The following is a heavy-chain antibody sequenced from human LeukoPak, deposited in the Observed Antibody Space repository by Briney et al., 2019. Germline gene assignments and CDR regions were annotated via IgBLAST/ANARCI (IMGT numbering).Heavy chain of an antibody. D-gene: IGHD1-26*01. V-gene: IGHV1-8*01. J-gene: IGHJ6*02. Sequence: ASVKVSCKASGYTFTSYDINWVRQATGQGLEWMGWMNPNSGNTGYAQKFQGRVTMTRNTSISTAYMELSSLRSEDTAVYYCAREGGIVGATYYYYGMDVWGQGTTVTVSS. CDR1: GYTFTSYD. CDR2: MNPNSGNT. CDR3: AREGGIVGATYYYYGMDV.